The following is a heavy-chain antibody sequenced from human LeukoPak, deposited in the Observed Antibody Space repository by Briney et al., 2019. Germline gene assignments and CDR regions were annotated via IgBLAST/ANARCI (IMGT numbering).Heavy chain of an antibody. CDR2: IIPIFGTA. V-gene: IGHV1-69*13. D-gene: IGHD2-2*02. CDR1: GGTFSSYA. J-gene: IGHJ4*02. CDR3: ARGYCSSTSCYRGSYYFDY. Sequence: GASVTVSCKASGGTFSSYAISWVRQAPGQGLEWMGGIIPIFGTANYAQKFQGRVTITADESTSTAYMELSSLRSEDTAVYYCARGYCSSTSCYRGSYYFDYWGQGTLVTVSS.